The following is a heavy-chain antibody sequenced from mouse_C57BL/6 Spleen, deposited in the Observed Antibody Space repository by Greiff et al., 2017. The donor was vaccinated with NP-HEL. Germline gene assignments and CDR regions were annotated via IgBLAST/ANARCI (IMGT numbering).Heavy chain of an antibody. V-gene: IGHV5-16*01. Sequence: EVMLVESEGGLVQPGSSMKLSCTASGFTFSDYYMAWVRQVSEKGLEWVANINYDGSSTYYLDSLKSRFIISRDNAKNMLYLQISSLKSEDTATYYCARFYYGPMDYWGQGTSVTVSS. CDR3: ARFYYGPMDY. D-gene: IGHD2-1*01. CDR1: GFTFSDYY. J-gene: IGHJ4*01. CDR2: INYDGSST.